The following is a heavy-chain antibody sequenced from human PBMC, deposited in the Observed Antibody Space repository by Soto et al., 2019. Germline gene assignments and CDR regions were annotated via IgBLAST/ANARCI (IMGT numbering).Heavy chain of an antibody. J-gene: IGHJ6*02. V-gene: IGHV3-74*01. D-gene: IGHD3-22*01. Sequence: EVQLVESGGGLVQPGGSLRLSCAASGFSFSNCWMHWVRQAPGMGLVWVSHINSDGSSTTYADSVKGRFTISRDNAKNTLYLQMTSLRAEDTAVYYCARAIGYYGMDVWGQGTTVTVSS. CDR3: ARAIGYYGMDV. CDR2: INSDGSST. CDR1: GFSFSNCW.